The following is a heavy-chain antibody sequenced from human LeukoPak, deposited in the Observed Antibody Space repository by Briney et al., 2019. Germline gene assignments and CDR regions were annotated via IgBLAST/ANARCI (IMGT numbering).Heavy chain of an antibody. J-gene: IGHJ4*02. D-gene: IGHD6-13*01. V-gene: IGHV5-51*01. CDR2: IYPGDSDP. Sequence: GESLKISFKGSGXTFTTYWIGWVRQMPGKGLEWMGIIYPGDSDPRYSPSFQGQVTTSADKSISTAYLQWSSLKASDSAMYYCVRHGLGSSWFGFDYWGQGTLVTVSS. CDR1: GXTFTTYW. CDR3: VRHGLGSSWFGFDY.